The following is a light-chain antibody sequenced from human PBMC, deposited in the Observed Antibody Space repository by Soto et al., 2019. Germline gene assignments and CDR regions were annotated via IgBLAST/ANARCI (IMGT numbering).Light chain of an antibody. CDR1: SSNVGLNS. CDR3: AAWDDSLNPSYV. J-gene: IGLJ1*01. V-gene: IGLV1-44*01. CDR2: NNN. Sequence: QPVLTQPPSASGTPGQRVSISCSGTSSNVGLNSVNWYQQVPGTTPRLLIYNNNQRPSGVPDRFSGSKSGTSASLAISGLQSEDEADYYCAAWDDSLNPSYVFGTGTKVTVL.